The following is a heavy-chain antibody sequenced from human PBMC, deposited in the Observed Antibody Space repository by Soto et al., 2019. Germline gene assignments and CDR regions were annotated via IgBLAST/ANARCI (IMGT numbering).Heavy chain of an antibody. D-gene: IGHD6-19*01. CDR2: ISSSSSYI. J-gene: IGHJ4*02. CDR3: ARVYRLEEQWLVENFDY. Sequence: GGSLRLSCAASGFTFSSYSMNWVRQAPGKGLEWVSSISSSSSYIYYADSVKGRFTISRDNAKNSLYLQMNSLRAEDTAVYYCARVYRLEEQWLVENFDYWGQGTLVTVSS. CDR1: GFTFSSYS. V-gene: IGHV3-21*01.